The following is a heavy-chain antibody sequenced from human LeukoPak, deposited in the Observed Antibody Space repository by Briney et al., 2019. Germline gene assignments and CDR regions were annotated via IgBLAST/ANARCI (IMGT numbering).Heavy chain of an antibody. V-gene: IGHV3-23*01. J-gene: IGHJ4*02. D-gene: IGHD3-10*01. CDR2: VTSSGRTP. CDR3: AKDRPNFYETSGAYYKPKGDF. Sequence: AGGSLRLSCEASGFTFDTHAMNWVRQAPEKGLEWVASVTSSGRTPYYADSVRGRFTISRDNSKNTLYLQMNSLRGEDTAVYYCAKDRPNFYETSGAYYKPKGDFWGQGSLVTVSS. CDR1: GFTFDTHA.